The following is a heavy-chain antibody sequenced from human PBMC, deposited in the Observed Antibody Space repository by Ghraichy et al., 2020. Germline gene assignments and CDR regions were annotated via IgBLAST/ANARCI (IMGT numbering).Heavy chain of an antibody. J-gene: IGHJ4*02. V-gene: IGHV1-69*13. CDR2: IIPIFGTA. CDR3: ARMVWDDSSGYYSFGYFDY. Sequence: SVKVSCKASGGTFSSYAISWVRQAPGQGLEWMGGIIPIFGTANYAQKFQGRVTITADESTSTAYMELSSLRSEDTAVYYCARMVWDDSSGYYSFGYFDYWGQGTLVTVSS. CDR1: GGTFSSYA. D-gene: IGHD3-22*01.